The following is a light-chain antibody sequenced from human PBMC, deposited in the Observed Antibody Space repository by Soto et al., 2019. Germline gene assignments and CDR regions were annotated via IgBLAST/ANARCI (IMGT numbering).Light chain of an antibody. CDR3: TSNVGSDIWV. CDR2: EVS. V-gene: IGLV2-8*01. J-gene: IGLJ3*02. Sequence: QSALTQPPSASGSPGQSVTISCTGTSSDIGAYNYVSWYQQYPGKAPKLMIYEVSKRPSGVPDRFSGSKSGNTASLTVSGLQAEDEADYYCTSNVGSDIWVFGGGTKLTVL. CDR1: SSDIGAYNY.